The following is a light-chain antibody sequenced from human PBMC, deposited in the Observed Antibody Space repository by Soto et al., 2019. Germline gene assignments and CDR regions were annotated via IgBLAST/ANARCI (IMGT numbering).Light chain of an antibody. J-gene: IGKJ1*01. V-gene: IGKV1-5*03. Sequence: DIQMTQSPSTLSGSVGDRVTITCRTSQTISSWLAWYQQKPGKAPKLLISKASTLEAGVPSRFSGSGSETEFTLTISGLQPGDSATYYCQQYNSYSPTFGQGTKVDIK. CDR3: QQYNSYSPT. CDR2: KAS. CDR1: QTISSW.